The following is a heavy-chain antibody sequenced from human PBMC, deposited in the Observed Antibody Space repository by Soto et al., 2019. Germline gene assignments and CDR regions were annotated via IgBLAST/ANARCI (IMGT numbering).Heavy chain of an antibody. CDR2: IIPIPGTA. CDR3: ARSQGSSTSLEIYYYYYYGMDV. D-gene: IGHD2-2*01. V-gene: IGHV1-69*01. CDR1: GGTFSSYA. J-gene: IGHJ6*02. Sequence: QVQLVQSGAEVKKPGSSVKVSCKASGGTFSSYAISWVRQPPGQGLEWMGGIIPIPGTANYAQKFQSRVTITADESTSTAYMELSSLRSEDTAVYYCARSQGSSTSLEIYYYYYYGMDVWGHGTTVTVSS.